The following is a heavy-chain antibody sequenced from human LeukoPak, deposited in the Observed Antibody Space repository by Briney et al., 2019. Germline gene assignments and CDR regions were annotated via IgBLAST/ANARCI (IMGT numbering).Heavy chain of an antibody. Sequence: PSETLSLTCAVYGGSFSGYYWSWIRQPPGQGLEWIGEINHSGSTNYNPSLKSRVTISVDTSKNQFSLKLSSVSAADTAVYYCARGIVVVVPAAMRYYYYYYMDVWGKGTTVTVSS. CDR1: GGSFSGYY. CDR3: ARGIVVVVPAAMRYYYYYYMDV. D-gene: IGHD2-2*01. J-gene: IGHJ6*03. V-gene: IGHV4-34*01. CDR2: INHSGST.